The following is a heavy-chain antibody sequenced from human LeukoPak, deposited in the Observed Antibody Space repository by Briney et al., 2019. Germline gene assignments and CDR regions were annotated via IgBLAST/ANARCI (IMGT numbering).Heavy chain of an antibody. J-gene: IGHJ6*04. CDR3: ARGWATGSLGYYYYGMDV. Sequence: SGTLSLTCVVSGDSIGSSNWWTWVRQPPGKGLEWTGEIYYTGDTNYNPSLKSRLTISVDKSKNHFSLNLTSVTAADTAVYYCARGWATGSLGYYYYGMDVWGKGTTVIVSS. D-gene: IGHD3-16*01. CDR2: IYYTGDT. CDR1: GDSIGSSNW. V-gene: IGHV4-4*02.